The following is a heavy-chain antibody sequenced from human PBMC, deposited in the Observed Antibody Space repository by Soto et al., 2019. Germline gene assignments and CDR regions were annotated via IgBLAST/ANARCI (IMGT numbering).Heavy chain of an antibody. Sequence: QVLLVQSGAEVKKPGSSVKVSCKASGGSFGTHGVSWVRQAPGQGLDWLGVIIPFLQRTKIAPKFQGRLTITGDERTGPASREPTDLSSADPAAYYCATHSVCITTCPTGFDFWGQGTLVTVSS. V-gene: IGHV1-69*11. CDR3: ATHSVCITTCPTGFDF. CDR2: IIPFLQRT. CDR1: GGSFGTHG. J-gene: IGHJ4*02. D-gene: IGHD3-10*01.